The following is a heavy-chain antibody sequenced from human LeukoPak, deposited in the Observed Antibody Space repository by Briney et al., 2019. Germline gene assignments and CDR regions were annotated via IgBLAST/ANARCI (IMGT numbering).Heavy chain of an antibody. J-gene: IGHJ4*02. D-gene: IGHD4-17*01. V-gene: IGHV3-23*01. CDR2: ISGSGGST. Sequence: PGGSLRLSCAASGFTFNTYAMNWVRQAPGKGLEWVSAISGSGGSTYYADSVKGRFTISRDNSKNTLYLQMNSLRAEDTAVYYCATATVKYPYFDYWGQGTLVTVSS. CDR3: ATATVKYPYFDY. CDR1: GFTFNTYA.